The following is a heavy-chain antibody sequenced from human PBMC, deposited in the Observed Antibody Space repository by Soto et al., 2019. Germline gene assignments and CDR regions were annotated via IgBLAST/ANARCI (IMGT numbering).Heavy chain of an antibody. CDR1: GGSISSSIYY. V-gene: IGHV4-39*01. D-gene: IGHD3-22*01. CDR2: IYYSGST. J-gene: IGHJ4*02. CDR3: ARQGYYFAADVAFDY. Sequence: SEPLSLTCTVSGGSISSSIYYWGWIRHPPGKGLEWIGSIYYSGSTYYNPSLKSRVTISVDTSKNQFSLKLSSVTAADTAVYYCARQGYYFAADVAFDYWGQGTTLTLST.